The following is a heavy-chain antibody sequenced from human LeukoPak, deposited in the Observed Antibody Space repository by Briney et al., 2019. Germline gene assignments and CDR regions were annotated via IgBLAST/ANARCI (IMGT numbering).Heavy chain of an antibody. CDR1: GFTFSTYT. J-gene: IGHJ4*02. Sequence: GGSLRLSCAASGFTFSTYTMNWVRQAPGKGLEWVSSISDSGDYISYSDSVKGRFTISRDNAKHSLYLQMNSLRAEDTAVYYCAKGASELRYFDWPDYWGQGTLVTVSS. V-gene: IGHV3-21*01. D-gene: IGHD3-9*01. CDR2: ISDSGDYI. CDR3: AKGASELRYFDWPDY.